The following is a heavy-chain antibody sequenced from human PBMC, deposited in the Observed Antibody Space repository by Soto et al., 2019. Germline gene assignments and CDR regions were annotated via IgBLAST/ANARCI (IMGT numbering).Heavy chain of an antibody. J-gene: IGHJ4*02. D-gene: IGHD6-13*01. CDR2: TWYTSGWNS. V-gene: IGHV6-1*01. CDR1: GDSVFTDGVA. Sequence: QVQLQQSGPGLVKPSQTLSLTCAISGDSVFTDGVAWNWIRQSPSRGLEWLGRTWYTSGWNSDYXLXVXXRITVTPDTSKNQFSLQLSSVTPEDTAVYYCARGRNSAFDFWGQGTLVTVSS. CDR3: ARGRNSAFDF.